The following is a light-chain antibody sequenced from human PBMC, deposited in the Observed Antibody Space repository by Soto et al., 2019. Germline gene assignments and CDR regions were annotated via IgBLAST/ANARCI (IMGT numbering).Light chain of an antibody. CDR1: SSNIGAGYD. CDR3: QSYDNSLKIV. CDR2: GNS. V-gene: IGLV1-40*01. Sequence: QAVVTQPPSVSGAPGQRVTISCTGTSSNIGAGYDVHWYQQLPGTAPKLLIYGNSNRPSGVPDRFSGSKSGTSVSLAITGLQAEDEADYYCQSYDNSLKIVVGGGTKVTVL. J-gene: IGLJ3*02.